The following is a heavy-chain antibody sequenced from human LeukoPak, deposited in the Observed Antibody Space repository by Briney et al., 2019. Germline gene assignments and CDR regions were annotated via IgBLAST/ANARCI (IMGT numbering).Heavy chain of an antibody. CDR3: AKVPGAWDTIFGVVIWTNKSPNWFDP. Sequence: GGSLRLSCAASGFTFSSYGMHWVRQAPGKGLEWVAFIRYDGSNKYYADSVKGRFTISRDNSKNTLYLQMNSLRAEDTAVYYCAKVPGAWDTIFGVVIWTNKSPNWFDPWGQGTLVTVSS. D-gene: IGHD3-3*01. J-gene: IGHJ5*02. CDR2: IRYDGSNK. V-gene: IGHV3-30*02. CDR1: GFTFSSYG.